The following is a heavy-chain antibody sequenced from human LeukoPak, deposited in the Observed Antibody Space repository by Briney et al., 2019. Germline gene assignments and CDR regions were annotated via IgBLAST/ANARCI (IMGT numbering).Heavy chain of an antibody. J-gene: IGHJ4*02. CDR1: GLTFSSYA. CDR2: ISGSGGST. V-gene: IGHV3-23*01. Sequence: PGGSLRLSCAAAGLTFSSYAMSCVRQAPGKGLEWVSAISGSGGSTYYADSVKGRFTISRDNSKNTLYLQMNSMRAEDTAVYYCAKHRRHYDSSGYYSCYFDYWGQGTLVTVSS. CDR3: AKHRRHYDSSGYYSCYFDY. D-gene: IGHD3-22*01.